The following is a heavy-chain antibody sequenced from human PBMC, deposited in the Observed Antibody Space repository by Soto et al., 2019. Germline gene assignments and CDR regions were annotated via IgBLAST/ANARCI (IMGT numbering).Heavy chain of an antibody. Sequence: QVQLAESGGGVVQPGRSLRLSCVASGFTFSNYGMHWVRQAPGKGLEWVTIISYDGSNQNYADSVKGRFTITRDNSKNTLYLHMDSLSAEDTAVYYCAQGSSTWYYPHFDYWGQGTLVTVSS. CDR2: ISYDGSNQ. CDR3: AQGSSTWYYPHFDY. V-gene: IGHV3-30*18. CDR1: GFTFSNYG. J-gene: IGHJ4*02. D-gene: IGHD6-13*01.